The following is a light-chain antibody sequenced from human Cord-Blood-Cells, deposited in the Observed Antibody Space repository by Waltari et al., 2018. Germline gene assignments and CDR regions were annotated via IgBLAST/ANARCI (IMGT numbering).Light chain of an antibody. CDR3: SSYTSSSTRV. CDR2: DGS. CDR1: RSAVGRYNY. Sequence: QSALTQPASVSGSPGQSITISCTGTRSAVGRYNYVPWYQQHPGKAPKLMIYDGSNRPSGVSNRFAGSKSGNTASLTISGLQAEDEADYYCSSYTSSSTRVFGGGTKLTVL. J-gene: IGLJ3*02. V-gene: IGLV2-14*03.